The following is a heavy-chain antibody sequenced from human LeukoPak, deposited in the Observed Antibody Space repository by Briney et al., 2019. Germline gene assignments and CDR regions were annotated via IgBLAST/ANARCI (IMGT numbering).Heavy chain of an antibody. J-gene: IGHJ6*03. CDR1: GDSISRYY. CDR3: ARTDGPDCISTSCYTDDYYYYYMDV. CDR2: IYYTGTT. D-gene: IGHD2-2*02. Sequence: PSETLSLTCTVSGDSISRYYWSWIRQPPGEGLEWIGYIYYTGTTNYNPSLKSRVTISVDTSKNQFSLKLSSVTAADTAVYYCARTDGPDCISTSCYTDDYYYYYMDVWGKGTTVTVSS. V-gene: IGHV4-59*01.